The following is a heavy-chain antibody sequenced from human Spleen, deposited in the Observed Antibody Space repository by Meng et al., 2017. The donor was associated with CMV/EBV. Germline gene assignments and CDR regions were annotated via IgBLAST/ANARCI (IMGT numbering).Heavy chain of an antibody. Sequence: SGYVFSTYYIHWVRQPPGQGLEWMGWIKPDSGATNYAQKFQGRVTMTRDKSISTAYMDVSGLRSDDTAVYYCARGQSVVAPSGWFNPWGQGTLVTVSS. V-gene: IGHV1-2*02. CDR3: ARGQSVVAPSGWFNP. J-gene: IGHJ5*02. CDR2: IKPDSGAT. CDR1: GYVFSTYY. D-gene: IGHD2-15*01.